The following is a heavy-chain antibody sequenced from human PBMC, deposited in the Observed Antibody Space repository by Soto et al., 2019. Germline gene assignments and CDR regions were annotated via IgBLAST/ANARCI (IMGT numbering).Heavy chain of an antibody. J-gene: IGHJ4*02. Sequence: QVQLQESGPGLVKPSQTLSLTCTVSGGSISSGDYYWSWIRQPPGKGLEWIGYIYYSGSTYYNPSVKSRVTISVATSKTKFSLQLSSVPAADTAVYYCAAPGYSSSWDFDYWGQGTLVTVSS. CDR3: AAPGYSSSWDFDY. CDR2: IYYSGST. CDR1: GGSISSGDYY. D-gene: IGHD6-13*01. V-gene: IGHV4-30-4*01.